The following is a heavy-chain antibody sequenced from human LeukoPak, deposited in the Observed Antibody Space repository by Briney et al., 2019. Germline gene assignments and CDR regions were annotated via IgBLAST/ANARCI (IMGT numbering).Heavy chain of an antibody. J-gene: IGHJ4*02. CDR3: ARSDSSGFYDY. V-gene: IGHV3-7*03. CDR1: GFTFSSYW. CDR2: IKQDGSEK. D-gene: IGHD3-22*01. Sequence: PGGSLRLSCAASGFTFSSYWMSWVRQAPGKGLEWVANIKQDGSEKYYVDSVEGRFTVSRDNAKNSLYLQMDSLRAEDTAVYYCARSDSSGFYDYWGQGTLVTVSS.